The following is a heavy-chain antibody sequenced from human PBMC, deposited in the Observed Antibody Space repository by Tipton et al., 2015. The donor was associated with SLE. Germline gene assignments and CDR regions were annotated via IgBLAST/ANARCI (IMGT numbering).Heavy chain of an antibody. V-gene: IGHV3-49*04. CDR2: IRSQRNGGTI. Sequence: SLRLSCIASGFTFGDYDLSWVRQAPGKGLESVGFIRSQRNGGTIEHAASVKGRFIMSRDDSRNTVYLQMNTLKTEDTAVYYCRATKTTNTWYDYSDYWGQGTLVTVSS. D-gene: IGHD6-13*01. CDR1: GFTFGDYD. CDR3: RATKTTNTWYDYSDY. J-gene: IGHJ4*02.